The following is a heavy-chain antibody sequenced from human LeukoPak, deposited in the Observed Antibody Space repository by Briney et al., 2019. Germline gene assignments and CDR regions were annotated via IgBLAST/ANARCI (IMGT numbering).Heavy chain of an antibody. D-gene: IGHD3-16*01. CDR1: GFSFDDCT. Sequence: GGSLRPSCAASGFSFDDCTMHWVRQVPGKGLEWVSLITRDGGTTFYADSVKGRFTISKDNRKNSLYLQMSGLSTEDSALYYCATERFRYFDHWGQGTLVTVSS. CDR2: ITRDGGTT. CDR3: ATERFRYFDH. J-gene: IGHJ4*02. V-gene: IGHV3-43*01.